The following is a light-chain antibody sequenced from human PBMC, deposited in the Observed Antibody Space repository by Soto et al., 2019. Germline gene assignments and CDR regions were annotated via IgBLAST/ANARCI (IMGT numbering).Light chain of an antibody. CDR1: QNINSY. J-gene: IGKJ1*01. V-gene: IGKV3-15*01. Sequence: EIVMTQSPATLSVSPGERATLSCRASQNINSYLAWYQHKHGQAPRLLIYDASTRATGIPARFSGSGSGTEFTLTISSLQSEDVAVYYCQQYNYWPPWTFGQGTKVEVK. CDR3: QQYNYWPPWT. CDR2: DAS.